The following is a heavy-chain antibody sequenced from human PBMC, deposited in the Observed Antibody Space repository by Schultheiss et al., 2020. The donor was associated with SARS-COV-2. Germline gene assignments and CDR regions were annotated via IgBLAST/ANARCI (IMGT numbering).Heavy chain of an antibody. CDR1: GFTFSSYA. D-gene: IGHD3-9*01. J-gene: IGHJ4*02. CDR3: VKNGGDFDWLLAFDY. Sequence: SCSASGFTFSSYAMHWVRQAPGKGLEYVSAISSNGGSTYYADSVKGRFTISRDNSKNTLYLQMSSLRAEDTAVYYCVKNGGDFDWLLAFDYWGQGTLVTVSS. CDR2: ISSNGGST. V-gene: IGHV3-64D*08.